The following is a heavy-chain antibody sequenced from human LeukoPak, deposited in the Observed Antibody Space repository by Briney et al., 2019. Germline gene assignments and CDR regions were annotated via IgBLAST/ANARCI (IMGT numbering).Heavy chain of an antibody. V-gene: IGHV3-23*01. CDR3: AKFKGHYYYDSSGYCDN. D-gene: IGHD3-22*01. Sequence: PGGSLRLSCVASGFTFRNFAISWVRQAPGKGLEWVSAISAADGDNTYYADSVKGRFTISRDNSENTLHLQMSSLRAEDTAVYYCAKFKGHYYYDSSGYCDNWGQGTLVTVSS. CDR1: GFTFRNFA. CDR2: ISAADGDNT. J-gene: IGHJ4*02.